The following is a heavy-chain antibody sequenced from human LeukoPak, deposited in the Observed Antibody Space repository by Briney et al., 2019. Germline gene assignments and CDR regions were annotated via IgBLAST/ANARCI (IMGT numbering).Heavy chain of an antibody. Sequence: GGSLRLSCAASGFTFSRYQMNWVRQAPGKGLEWVAKVKQGGDKKYYTDSVEGRFTISRDNAKNSLYLDMNSLRVEDTAVYCCVRDWGDIEAAGDDGSQGTLVTASS. J-gene: IGHJ4*02. V-gene: IGHV3-7*01. CDR2: VKQGGDKK. D-gene: IGHD6-13*01. CDR3: VRDWGDIEAAGDD. CDR1: GFTFSRYQ.